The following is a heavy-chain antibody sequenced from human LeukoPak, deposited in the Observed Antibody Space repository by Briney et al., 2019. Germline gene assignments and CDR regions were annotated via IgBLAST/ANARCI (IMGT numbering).Heavy chain of an antibody. V-gene: IGHV3-30*02. CDR3: AKDFSGYYGSGREIDY. CDR2: IRYDGSNK. Sequence: GGSLRLSCAASGFTFSSYGMHWVRQAPGKGLEWVAFIRYDGSNKYYADSVKGRFTISRDNSKNTLYLQMNSLRAEETAVYYCAKDFSGYYGSGREIDYWGQGTLVTVSS. D-gene: IGHD3-10*01. J-gene: IGHJ4*02. CDR1: GFTFSSYG.